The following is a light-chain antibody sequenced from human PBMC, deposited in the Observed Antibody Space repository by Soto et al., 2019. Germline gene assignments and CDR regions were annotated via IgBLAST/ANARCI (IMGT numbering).Light chain of an antibody. V-gene: IGLV2-18*02. CDR3: SAYPSSSTSVV. J-gene: IGLJ2*01. Sequence: QSALTQPPSVSGSHGQSVTISCTGTSSDVGSYNRVSWYQQPPGTAPKLMIYEVSNRPSGVPDRFSGSKSGNTASLTISGLQAEYESDYYCSAYPSSSTSVVFGGGTKLTVL. CDR2: EVS. CDR1: SSDVGSYNR.